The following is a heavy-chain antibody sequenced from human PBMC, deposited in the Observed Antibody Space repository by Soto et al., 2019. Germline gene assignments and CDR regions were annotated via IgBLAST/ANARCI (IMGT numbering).Heavy chain of an antibody. CDR3: ARDLFGGYKAVYCGLDV. J-gene: IGHJ6*02. D-gene: IGHD3-16*01. Sequence: QVQLVQSGAEVKEPGASVKLSCKASGYTFASNYVHWVRQAPGQGLEWLGIITPSGGSTSYSQTFPGRVTMTADTSTSTVVMELRRLGPDYTAVYYCARDLFGGYKAVYCGLDVWGQGTTVIV. V-gene: IGHV1-46*01. CDR2: ITPSGGST. CDR1: GYTFASNY.